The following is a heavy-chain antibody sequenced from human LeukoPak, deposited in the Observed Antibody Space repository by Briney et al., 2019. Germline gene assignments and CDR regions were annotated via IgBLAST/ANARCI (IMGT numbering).Heavy chain of an antibody. J-gene: IGHJ6*02. CDR3: ARANYYGSGSNPRFYGMDV. D-gene: IGHD3-10*01. V-gene: IGHV3-53*01. Sequence: GGSLRLSCAASGFTVSSNYMSWVRQAPGKGLEWVSVIYSGGSTYYADSVKGRFTISRDNAKNSLYLQMNSLRAEDTAVYYCARANYYGSGSNPRFYGMDVWGQGTTVTVSS. CDR1: GFTVSSNY. CDR2: IYSGGST.